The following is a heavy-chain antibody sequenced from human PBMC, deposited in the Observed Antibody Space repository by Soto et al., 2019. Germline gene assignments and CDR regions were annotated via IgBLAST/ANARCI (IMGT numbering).Heavy chain of an antibody. CDR3: AADTGDIEVVPATT. CDR2: ISPASTYI. CDR1: GLNFEKCS. V-gene: IGHV3-21*04. D-gene: IGHD2-15*01. Sequence: GGSLRLSCTASGLNFEKCSFNWVRQPPGKGPEWLASISPASTYIRYADSVKGRFTISRDNARNSLSLQMMSLRADDTAMYYCAADTGDIEVVPATTWGQGTLVTVSS. J-gene: IGHJ4*02.